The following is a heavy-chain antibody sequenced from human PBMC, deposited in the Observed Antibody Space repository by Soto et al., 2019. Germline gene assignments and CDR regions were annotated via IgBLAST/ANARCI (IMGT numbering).Heavy chain of an antibody. D-gene: IGHD3-3*01. Sequence: GGSLRRSGAACGCTCSSSGWQWVRQDPGKGLEWVAVISCDGSNKYYADSVKGRFTISRDNSKNTLYLQMNSLRAEDTAVYYCEKDALHYDFCSGSDYWGQRTLV. CDR3: EKDALHYDFCSGSDY. J-gene: IGHJ4*02. V-gene: IGHV3-30*18. CDR2: ISCDGSNK. CDR1: GCTCSSSG.